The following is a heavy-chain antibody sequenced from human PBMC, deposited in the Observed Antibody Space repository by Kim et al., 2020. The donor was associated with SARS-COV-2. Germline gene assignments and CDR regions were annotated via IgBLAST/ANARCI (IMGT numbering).Heavy chain of an antibody. V-gene: IGHV3-72*01. D-gene: IGHD1-26*01. J-gene: IGHJ6*02. Sequence: GGSLRLSCAASGFTFSDYYMDWVRQAPGRGLDWVGRIRNKAKSYTTEYTASVIGRFTISSDESKNSLFLQMNSLSTEDTAVYYCARAVAASWDSERHYNMDVWGQGTTVTVSS. CDR3: ARAVAASWDSERHYNMDV. CDR1: GFTFSDYY. CDR2: IRNKAKSYTT.